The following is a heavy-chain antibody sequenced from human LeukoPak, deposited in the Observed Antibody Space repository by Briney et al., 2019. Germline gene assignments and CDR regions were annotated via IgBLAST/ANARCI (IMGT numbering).Heavy chain of an antibody. V-gene: IGHV1-69*13. CDR3: ARGGYSGYDYQEFDY. J-gene: IGHJ4*02. CDR2: IIPIFGTA. D-gene: IGHD5-12*01. Sequence: GASVKVSCKASGYTFTSYDINWVRQAPGQGLEWMGGIIPIFGTANYAQKFQGRVTITADESTSTAYMELSSLRSEDTAVYYCARGGYSGYDYQEFDYWGQGTLVTVSS. CDR1: GYTFTSYD.